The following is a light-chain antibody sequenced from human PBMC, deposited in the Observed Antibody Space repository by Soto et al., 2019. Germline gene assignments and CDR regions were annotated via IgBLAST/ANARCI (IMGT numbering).Light chain of an antibody. CDR3: QQLNGYPIT. CDR1: QDISNY. V-gene: IGKV1-9*01. Sequence: DIQSTQSPASLSSCVVDRVSITCQASQDISNYLNWYQQKLGKAPKLLIYAASNFQSGVPSRFSGSGSGTHFTLTISSLQPEDFATYYCQQLNGYPITFGQGIRLEIK. CDR2: AAS. J-gene: IGKJ5*01.